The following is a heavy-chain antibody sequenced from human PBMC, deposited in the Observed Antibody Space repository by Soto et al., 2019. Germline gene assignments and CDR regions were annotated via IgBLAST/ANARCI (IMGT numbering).Heavy chain of an antibody. D-gene: IGHD4-17*01. CDR2: VSYDGSDK. V-gene: IGHV3-30*01. CDR1: GFTFSRYA. CDR3: ARDFGDYESYYHGMDV. Sequence: QVQLVESGGGVVQPGRSLRLSCAASGFTFSRYAIHWVRQAPGKGLEWVAVVSYDGSDKFYADSVKGRFTISRDNSENTLYLQMNSLKPEDTAVYYCARDFGDYESYYHGMDVWGQGTTVTVSS. J-gene: IGHJ6*02.